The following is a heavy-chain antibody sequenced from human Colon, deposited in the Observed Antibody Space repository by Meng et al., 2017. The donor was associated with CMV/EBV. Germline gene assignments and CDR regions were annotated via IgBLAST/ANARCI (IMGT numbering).Heavy chain of an antibody. CDR3: AKDKERAAAGRYYYYYGMDV. CDR2: IYSGGSST. CDR1: GFIFTSYT. D-gene: IGHD6-13*01. V-gene: IGHV3-23*03. J-gene: IGHJ6*02. Sequence: GGSLRLSCAASGFIFTSYTMNWVRQAPGKGLEWVSVIYSGGSSTYYADSVKGRFTISRDNSKNTLYLQMNSLRAEDTAVYYCAKDKERAAAGRYYYYYGMDVWGQGTTVTVSS.